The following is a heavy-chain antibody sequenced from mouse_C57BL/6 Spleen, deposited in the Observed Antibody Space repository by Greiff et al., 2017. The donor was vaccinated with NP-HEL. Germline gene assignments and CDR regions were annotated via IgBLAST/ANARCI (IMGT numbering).Heavy chain of an antibody. CDR2: IDPSDGDT. V-gene: IGHV1-69*01. CDR3: ARGGDSSGYPFAY. J-gene: IGHJ3*01. D-gene: IGHD3-2*02. CDR1: GYTFTSYW. Sequence: VQLQQPGAELVMPGASVKLSCKASGYTFTSYWMHWVKQRPGQGLEWIGEIDPSDGDTNYNQKFKGKSTLTVDKSSSTAYMQLSSLTSEDSAVYYCARGGDSSGYPFAYWGQGTLVTVSA.